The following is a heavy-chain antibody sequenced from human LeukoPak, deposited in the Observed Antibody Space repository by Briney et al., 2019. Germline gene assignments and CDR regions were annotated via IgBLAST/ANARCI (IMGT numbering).Heavy chain of an antibody. CDR1: GLTFSPYA. V-gene: IGHV3-23*01. CDR3: TKDYKSGDGYWDFDY. D-gene: IGHD5-24*01. CDR2: TPAGGDT. Sequence: GGSLRLSCAASGLTFSPYAMSWVRQAPGKGLEWVAGTPAGGDTYYADSVKGRFIISRDNSRNTVDLQMNSLRVEDTAVYYCTKDYKSGDGYWDFDYWGQGTLVTVSS. J-gene: IGHJ4*02.